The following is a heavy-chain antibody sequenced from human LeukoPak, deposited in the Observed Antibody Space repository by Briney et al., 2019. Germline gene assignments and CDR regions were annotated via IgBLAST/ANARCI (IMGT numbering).Heavy chain of an antibody. V-gene: IGHV1-8*01. Sequence: GASVKVSCKASGYTFTNYDINWVRQATGQGLEWMGWMNPHSANTGYSQKLQGRITMTWNTSISTAYMELSSLRSEDTAIYYCAREDYYDSGSLSNWFDPWGQGTLVTVSS. D-gene: IGHD3-10*01. CDR3: AREDYYDSGSLSNWFDP. J-gene: IGHJ5*02. CDR2: MNPHSANT. CDR1: GYTFTNYD.